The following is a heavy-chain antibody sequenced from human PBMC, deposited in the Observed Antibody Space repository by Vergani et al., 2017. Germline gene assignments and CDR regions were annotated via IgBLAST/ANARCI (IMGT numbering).Heavy chain of an antibody. CDR1: GFTFNHYA. CDR2: ISGSGGST. J-gene: IGHJ4*02. V-gene: IGHV3-23*01. Sequence: EVQLLESGGDLVQPGGSLRLSCAASGFTFNHYAMNWVRQAPGKGLEWVSGISGSGGSTYYAGSVKGRFTISRDSSKNTLYLQMNSPSAEDTAVYYCAKMVSSSWYVCLDYWGQGTLVTVSS. CDR3: AKMVSSSWYVCLDY. D-gene: IGHD6-13*01.